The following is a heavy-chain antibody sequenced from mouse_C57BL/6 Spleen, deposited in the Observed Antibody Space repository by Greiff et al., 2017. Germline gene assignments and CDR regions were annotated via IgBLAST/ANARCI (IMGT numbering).Heavy chain of an antibody. V-gene: IGHV1-53*01. CDR3: ARDLVTTLHYAMDY. D-gene: IGHD2-2*01. CDR2: INPSNGGT. CDR1: GYTFTSYW. Sequence: QVQLQQPGAELVKPGASVKLSCKASGYTFTSYWMHWVKQRPGQGLEWIGNINPSNGGTNYNEKFKSKATLTVDKSSSTAYMQLSSLTSEDSAVYFCARDLVTTLHYAMDYWGQGTSVTVSS. J-gene: IGHJ4*01.